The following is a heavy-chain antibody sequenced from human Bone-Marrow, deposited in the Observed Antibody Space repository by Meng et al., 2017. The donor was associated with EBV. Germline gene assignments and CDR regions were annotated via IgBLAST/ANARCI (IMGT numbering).Heavy chain of an antibody. V-gene: IGHV4-34*12. J-gene: IGHJ5*02. CDR3: ARERHYYDNNDSYSHDWFDP. Sequence: QLLPQPGGACSFKPSGPPPLPCAVDGGSYSDYYWRWIRQTPGEGLVESGEIIHRGGTNYNPSLKSRVTISVDTSKNQFSLILSSMTAADTAVYYCARERHYYDNNDSYSHDWFDPWGQGTLVTVSS. CDR1: GGSYSDYY. D-gene: IGHD3-22*01. CDR2: IIHRGGT.